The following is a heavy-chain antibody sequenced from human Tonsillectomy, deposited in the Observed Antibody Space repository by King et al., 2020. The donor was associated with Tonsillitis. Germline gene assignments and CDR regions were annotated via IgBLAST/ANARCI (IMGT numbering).Heavy chain of an antibody. CDR3: AHRPKSSYSSGWLFDY. D-gene: IGHD6-19*01. J-gene: IGHJ4*02. CDR1: GFSLSTSGVG. CDR2: IYWYEDK. Sequence: TLKESGPTLVKPTQTLTLTCTFSGFSLSTSGVGVGWIRQPPGKALEWLALIYWYEDKRYSPSLKSRLTITKDTSKNQVVLTITNMDPVDTATYYCAHRPKSSYSSGWLFDYWGQGTLVTVSS. V-gene: IGHV2-5*01.